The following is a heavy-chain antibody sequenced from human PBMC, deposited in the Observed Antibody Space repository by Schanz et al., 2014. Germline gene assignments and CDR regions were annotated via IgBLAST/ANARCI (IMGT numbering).Heavy chain of an antibody. D-gene: IGHD2-15*01. CDR1: GFTLSSYW. V-gene: IGHV3-NL1*01. CDR2: ISHSGGSK. CDR3: AKGMGYCSGGTCYDYYYYGLDV. J-gene: IGHJ6*02. Sequence: QVQLVESGGGAVRPGGSLRLSCAASGFTLSSYWMHWVRQVPGKGLEWVSSISHSGGSKYYADSVKGRFTISRDNSENTLYLQMNSLSADDTAVFYCAKGMGYCSGGTCYDYYYYGLDVWGQGTLVTVSS.